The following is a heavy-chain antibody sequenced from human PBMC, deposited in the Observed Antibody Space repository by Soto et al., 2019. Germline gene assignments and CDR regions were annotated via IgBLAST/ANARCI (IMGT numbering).Heavy chain of an antibody. CDR1: GFTFSSYA. CDR2: ISYDGSNK. J-gene: IGHJ4*02. CDR3: XXEGAWAXXGTLDY. Sequence: QVQLVESGGGVVQPGRSLRLSCAASGFTFSSYAMHWVRQAPGKGLEWVAVISYDGSNKYYADSVKGRFTISRDNSKXXXXXXXXXXXXXXXXXXXXXXEGAWAXXGTLDYWGQGTLVTVSS. D-gene: IGHD3-16*01. V-gene: IGHV3-30-3*01.